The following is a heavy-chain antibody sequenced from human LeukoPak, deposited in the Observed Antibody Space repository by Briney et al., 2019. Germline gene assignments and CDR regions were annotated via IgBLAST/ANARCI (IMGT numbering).Heavy chain of an antibody. V-gene: IGHV3-21*01. J-gene: IGHJ4*02. CDR3: ARDIGPETAMVLFDF. D-gene: IGHD5-18*01. Sequence: GGSLRLSCAASGFTFSSYSMNWVRQAPGEGLEWVSSIGSSSSYTYYRDSVKGRFTISRDNAKNSLFLQMNSLRAEDTAVYYCARDIGPETAMVLFDFWGQGTLVSVS. CDR1: GFTFSSYS. CDR2: IGSSSSYT.